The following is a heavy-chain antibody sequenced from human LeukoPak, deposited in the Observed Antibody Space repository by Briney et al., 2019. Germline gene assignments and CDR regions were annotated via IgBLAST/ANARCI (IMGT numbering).Heavy chain of an antibody. V-gene: IGHV4-34*01. CDR2: INHSGST. D-gene: IGHD3-10*01. J-gene: IGHJ4*02. CDR1: GGSFSGYY. Sequence: SETLSLTCAVYGGSFSGYYWSWIRQPPGKGLEWIGEINHSGSTNYNPSLKSRVTISVDTSKNQFSLKLSSVTAADTAVYYCASYYYGSGTSLGYWGQGTLVTVSS. CDR3: ASYYYGSGTSLGY.